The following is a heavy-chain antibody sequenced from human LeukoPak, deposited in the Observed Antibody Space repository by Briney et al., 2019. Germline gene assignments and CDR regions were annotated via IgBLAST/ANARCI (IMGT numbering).Heavy chain of an antibody. CDR2: IYQSGGT. CDR1: GYSISSLYY. J-gene: IGHJ3*02. V-gene: IGHV4-38-2*02. Sequence: SETLSLTCTVSGYSISSLYYWGWIRQPPGKGLEWIGTIYQSGGTYYNSSLKGRVTISVDTSKNQFSLRLSSVTAADTAVYSCAGDYGGNSNDAFDIWGQGTMVTVSS. CDR3: AGDYGGNSNDAFDI. D-gene: IGHD4-23*01.